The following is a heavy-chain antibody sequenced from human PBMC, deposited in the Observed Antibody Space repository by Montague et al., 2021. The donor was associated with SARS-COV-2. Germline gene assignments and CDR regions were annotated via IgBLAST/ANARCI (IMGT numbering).Heavy chain of an antibody. Sequence: SLRLSCAASGFTFSSYGMHWVRQAPGKGLEWVAVISYDGSNKYYADSVKGRFTISRDNSKSTLYLQMNSLRAEDTAVYYCARDPGDYEGYYYGMDVWGQGTTVTVSS. D-gene: IGHD4-17*01. CDR1: GFTFSSYG. V-gene: IGHV3-33*05. CDR3: ARDPGDYEGYYYGMDV. J-gene: IGHJ6*02. CDR2: ISYDGSNK.